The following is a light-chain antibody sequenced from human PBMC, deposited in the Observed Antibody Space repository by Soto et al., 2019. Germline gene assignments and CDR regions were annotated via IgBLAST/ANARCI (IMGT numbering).Light chain of an antibody. CDR3: LQDYTYPRT. CDR2: AAS. V-gene: IGKV1-6*01. CDR1: QSISSY. J-gene: IGKJ1*01. Sequence: IQMTQSPSSLSASVGDRVTITCRASQSISSYLNWYQQKPGKAPNLLIYAASSLQGGVPSRFSGSGSGTDFTLTISSLQPEDSATYYCLQDYTYPRTFGHGTKVDIK.